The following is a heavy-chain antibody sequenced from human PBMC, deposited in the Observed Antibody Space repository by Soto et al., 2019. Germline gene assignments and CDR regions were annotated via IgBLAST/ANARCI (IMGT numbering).Heavy chain of an antibody. D-gene: IGHD4-4*01. CDR2: IWYDGSNK. V-gene: IGHV3-33*01. CDR3: ARDPLTTRGMDV. CDR1: GFTFSSYG. J-gene: IGHJ6*02. Sequence: PGGSLRLSCAASGFTFSSYGMHWVRQAPGKGLEWVAVIWYDGSNKYYADSVKGRFTISRDNSKNTLYLQMHSLRAEDTAVYYCARDPLTTRGMDVWGQGTTVTVSS.